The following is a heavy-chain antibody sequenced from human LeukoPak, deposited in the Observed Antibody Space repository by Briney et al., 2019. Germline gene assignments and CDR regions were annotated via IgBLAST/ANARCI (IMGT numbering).Heavy chain of an antibody. V-gene: IGHV4-59*08. J-gene: IGHJ4*02. CDR3: ASLSLRWSDY. D-gene: IGHD4-23*01. Sequence: SETLSLTCTVSGGSISSYYWSWIRQPPGKGLEWIGYIYYSGSTNYNPSLKSRVTISVDTSKKQFSLKLNSVTAADTAVYYCASLSLRWSDYWGQGTLVTVSS. CDR2: IYYSGST. CDR1: GGSISSYY.